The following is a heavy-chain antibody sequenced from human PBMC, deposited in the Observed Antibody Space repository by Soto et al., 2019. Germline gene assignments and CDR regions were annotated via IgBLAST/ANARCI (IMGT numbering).Heavy chain of an antibody. CDR1: GFSVSYNC. V-gene: IGHV3-53*01. J-gene: IGHJ6*02. D-gene: IGHD6-6*01. CDR2: IFVGGSA. CDR3: ARDPRPSDYYSYSGMDV. Sequence: GGSLILSCAASGFSVSYNCMTWVRQAPGKGLEWVSVIFVGGSAYYADSVSGRFTISRDDSKNTVYLQMNSLRAEDTAVYYCARDPRPSDYYSYSGMDVWGQGTTVTVSS.